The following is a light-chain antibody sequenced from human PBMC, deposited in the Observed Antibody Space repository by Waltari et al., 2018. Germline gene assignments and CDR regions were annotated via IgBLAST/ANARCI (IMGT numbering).Light chain of an antibody. Sequence: SYVLTQAPSLSVAPGKTARITCGANNIVDKNVNWYQQRPGLAPTLVIYDDTDRPPGILERFSASNSRNTATLTISSGEAGDEADYYCQVWDNSSDKYVFGPGTKVSVL. CDR1: NIVDKN. V-gene: IGLV3-21*04. CDR2: DDT. CDR3: QVWDNSSDKYV. J-gene: IGLJ1*01.